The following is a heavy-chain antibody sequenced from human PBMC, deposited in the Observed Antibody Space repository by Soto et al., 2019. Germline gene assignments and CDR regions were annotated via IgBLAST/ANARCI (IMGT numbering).Heavy chain of an antibody. V-gene: IGHV1-2*02. Sequence: ASVKVSCKASGYTFTGCYMHWVRQAPGQGLEWMGWINPNSGGTNYAQKFQGRVTMTRDTSISTAYMELSRLRSDDTAVYYCARDTTMMEEVMGYWGQGTLVTVSS. CDR3: ARDTTMMEEVMGY. J-gene: IGHJ4*02. D-gene: IGHD3-22*01. CDR2: INPNSGGT. CDR1: GYTFTGCY.